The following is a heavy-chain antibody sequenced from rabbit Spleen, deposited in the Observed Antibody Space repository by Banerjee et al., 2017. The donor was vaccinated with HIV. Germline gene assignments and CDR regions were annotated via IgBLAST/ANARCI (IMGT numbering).Heavy chain of an antibody. CDR1: GFSFSSSYY. J-gene: IGHJ6*01. CDR2: IYADSSGNT. Sequence: QEQLEESGGDLVKPEGSLTLTCTASGFSFSSSYYMCWVRQAPGKGLECIACIYADSSGNTYYASWAKGRFTISKTSSTTVTLQMTSLTAADTATYFCARDTSSSFSSYGMDLWGPGTLVTVS. V-gene: IGHV1S45*01. D-gene: IGHD1-1*01. CDR3: ARDTSSSFSSYGMDL.